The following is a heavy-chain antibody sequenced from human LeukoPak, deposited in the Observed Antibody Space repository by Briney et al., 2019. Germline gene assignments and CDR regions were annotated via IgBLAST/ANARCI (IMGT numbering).Heavy chain of an antibody. CDR1: GGTFSSYA. CDR3: ARDSSSWPFDY. J-gene: IGHJ4*02. Sequence: SVKVSCKASGGTFSSYAISRVRQAPGQGLEWMGGIIPIFGTANYAQKFQGRVTITTDESTSTAYMELSSMRSEDTVVYYCARDSSSWPFDYWGQGTPVTVSS. V-gene: IGHV1-69*05. CDR2: IIPIFGTA. D-gene: IGHD6-13*01.